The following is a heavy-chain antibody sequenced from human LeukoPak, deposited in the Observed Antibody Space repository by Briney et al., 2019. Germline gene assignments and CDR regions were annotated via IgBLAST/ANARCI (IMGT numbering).Heavy chain of an antibody. V-gene: IGHV4-59*08. D-gene: IGHD3-3*01. CDR3: ARLRGLDFWSGYTNYYFDY. CDR2: IYYSGST. Sequence: PSETLSLTCTVSGGSISSYYWSWIRQPPGKGLEWIGYIYYSGSTNYNPSLKSRVTISVDTSKNQFSLKLSSVTAADTAVYYCARLRGLDFWSGYTNYYFDYWGQGTLVTVSS. CDR1: GGSISSYY. J-gene: IGHJ4*02.